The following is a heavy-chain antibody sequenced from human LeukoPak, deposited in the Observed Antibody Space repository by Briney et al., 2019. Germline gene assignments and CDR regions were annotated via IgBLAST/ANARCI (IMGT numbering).Heavy chain of an antibody. D-gene: IGHD2-2*01. V-gene: IGHV4-39*07. J-gene: IGHJ6*03. CDR3: TEIPVVPAISRTGYYYMDV. CDR2: IYYSGST. CDR1: GGSISSSSYY. Sequence: SETLSLTCTVSGGSISSSSYYWGWIRQPPGKGLEWIGSIYYSGSTYYNPSLKSRVTISVDTSKNQFSLKLSSVTAADTAVYYCTEIPVVPAISRTGYYYMDVWGKGTTVTVSS.